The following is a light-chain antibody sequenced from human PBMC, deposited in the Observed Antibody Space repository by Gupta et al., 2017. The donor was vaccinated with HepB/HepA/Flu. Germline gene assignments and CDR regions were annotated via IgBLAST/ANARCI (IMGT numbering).Light chain of an antibody. J-gene: IGLJ1*01. Sequence: QPVLTQPPSASGTPGQRVTISCSGSSSNIGNDNAYWYQQLPGTAPKLLIYHDNQRPSAVPDRFSGSPSGTTASLAISGLRAEDEADYYCVGWDDSLSGYVFGAGTKVTVL. CDR1: SSNIGNDN. CDR2: HDN. CDR3: VGWDDSLSGYV. V-gene: IGLV1-47*02.